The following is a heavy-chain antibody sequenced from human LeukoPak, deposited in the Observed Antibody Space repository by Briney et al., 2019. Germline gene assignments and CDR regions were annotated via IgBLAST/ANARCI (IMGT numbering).Heavy chain of an antibody. D-gene: IGHD3-22*01. CDR3: ARDAYYYEK. Sequence: PGGSLRLSCAASGFIFPTYWMHWVRQAPGKGLVWVSRINSDGSSTDYADSVKGRFTISRDNARNTLYLQMNSLRAEDTAVYYCARDAYYYEKWGQGTLVTVSP. V-gene: IGHV3-74*01. J-gene: IGHJ4*02. CDR1: GFIFPTYW. CDR2: INSDGSST.